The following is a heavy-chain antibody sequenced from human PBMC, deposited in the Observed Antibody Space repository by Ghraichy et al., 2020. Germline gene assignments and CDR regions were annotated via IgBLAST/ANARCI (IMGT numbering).Heavy chain of an antibody. CDR2: IYDTGST. J-gene: IGHJ2*01. Sequence: SETLSLTCVVSGGSFSSNDWWTWVRPPPGKGLEWIGEIYDTGSTNYNPPLKSRVTISVNKSKNQFSLKLSSVTAADTAVYYCARFTYYSSGYYWYFDLWGRGTLVTVSS. CDR1: GGSFSSNDW. V-gene: IGHV4-4*02. CDR3: ARFTYYSSGYYWYFDL. D-gene: IGHD3-22*01.